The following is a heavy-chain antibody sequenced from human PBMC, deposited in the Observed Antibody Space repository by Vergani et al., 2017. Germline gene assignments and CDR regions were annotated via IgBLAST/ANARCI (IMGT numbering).Heavy chain of an antibody. CDR2: ITTSSSYT. J-gene: IGHJ6*02. CDR1: GCTFSDYY. CDR3: ARGHYVMDV. Sequence: QVQVVESGGGLVKPGGSLRLSGAASGCTFSDYYMTWIRQAPGKGLEWVSYITTSSSYTDYADSMKGRFTISRDNAKNSLYLQMNSLRAEDTAVYYCARGHYVMDVWGQGTTVTVSS. V-gene: IGHV3-11*06.